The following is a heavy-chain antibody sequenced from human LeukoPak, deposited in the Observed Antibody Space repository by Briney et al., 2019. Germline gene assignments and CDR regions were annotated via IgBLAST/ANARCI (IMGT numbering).Heavy chain of an antibody. D-gene: IGHD2-15*01. CDR1: GFTFSRYS. Sequence: GGSLRLSCAASGFTFSRYSMNWVRQAPGKGLEWISHISSTSGDVYYADSVKGRFTISRDNAKNSLYLQMSSLRNEDTAIYYCAQKGGTDHWGQGTLVTVSS. V-gene: IGHV3-48*02. CDR2: ISSTSGDV. CDR3: AQKGGTDH. J-gene: IGHJ4*02.